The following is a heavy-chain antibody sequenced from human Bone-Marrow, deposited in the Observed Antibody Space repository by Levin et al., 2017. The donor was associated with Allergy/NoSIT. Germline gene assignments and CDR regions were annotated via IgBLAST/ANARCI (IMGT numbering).Heavy chain of an antibody. D-gene: IGHD2-15*01. CDR3: ARDVAGRSGF. CDR1: GFTFSSFW. J-gene: IGHJ4*02. V-gene: IGHV3-74*01. CDR2: IDEGGSFT. Sequence: ASVKVSCAASGFTFSSFWMHWVRQAPGKGLVWVSRIDEGGSFTDYADSVKGRFTISRDNAKNTLYLQMNSLGADDTAVYYCARDVAGRSGFWGQGTLVTVSS.